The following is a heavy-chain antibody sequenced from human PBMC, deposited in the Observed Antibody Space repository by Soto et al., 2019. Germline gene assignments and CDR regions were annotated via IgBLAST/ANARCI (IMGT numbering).Heavy chain of an antibody. CDR2: ISISSGTI. V-gene: IGHV3-48*02. CDR1: GFTFSSYS. CDR3: ASPAYGGNLYYYYYGMDV. Sequence: EVQLVESGGGLVQPGGSLRLSCAASGFTFSSYSMNWVRQAPGKGLEWVSYISISSGTIYNADSVKGRFTISRDNAKNSLYLQMNSLRDEDTAVYYCASPAYGGNLYYYYYGMDVWGQGTTVTVSS. D-gene: IGHD4-17*01. J-gene: IGHJ6*02.